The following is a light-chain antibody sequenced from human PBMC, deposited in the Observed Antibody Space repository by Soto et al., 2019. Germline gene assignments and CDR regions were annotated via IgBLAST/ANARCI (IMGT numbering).Light chain of an antibody. CDR1: QLVSSN. CDR3: QQYNNWPRT. Sequence: EIVLTQSPGTLSLSPGERATLSCXASQLVSSNLAWYQQKPGQAPRLLIYGASTRAAGIPARFSGSGSGTEFTLTISSLRSEDFAVYYCQQYNNWPRTFGQGTKVDIK. J-gene: IGKJ1*01. V-gene: IGKV3-15*01. CDR2: GAS.